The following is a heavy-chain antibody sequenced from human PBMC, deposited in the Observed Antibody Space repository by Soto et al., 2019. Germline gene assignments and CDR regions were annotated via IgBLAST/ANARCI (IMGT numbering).Heavy chain of an antibody. CDR2: IYYSGST. CDR3: ARSTYDFWSGLDY. D-gene: IGHD3-3*01. V-gene: IGHV4-39*07. CDR1: GGSISSSSYY. J-gene: IGHJ4*02. Sequence: SETLSLTCSVSGGSISSSSYYWGWIRQPPGKGLEWIGSIYYSGSTNYNPSLKSRVTISVDTSKNQFSLKLSSVTAADTAVYYCARSTYDFWSGLDYWGQGTPVTVS.